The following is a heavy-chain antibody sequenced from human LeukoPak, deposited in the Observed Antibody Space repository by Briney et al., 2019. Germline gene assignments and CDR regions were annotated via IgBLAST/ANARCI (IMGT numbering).Heavy chain of an antibody. CDR1: GGSISSYY. Sequence: SETLSLTCTVSGGSISSYYWSWIRQPAGKGLEWIGRIYTSGSTNYNPSLKSRVTISVDTSKNQFSLKLSSVTAADTAVYYCAREEYDFWSGYPLNWGQGTLVTVSS. CDR3: AREEYDFWSGYPLN. J-gene: IGHJ4*02. D-gene: IGHD3-3*01. CDR2: IYTSGST. V-gene: IGHV4-4*07.